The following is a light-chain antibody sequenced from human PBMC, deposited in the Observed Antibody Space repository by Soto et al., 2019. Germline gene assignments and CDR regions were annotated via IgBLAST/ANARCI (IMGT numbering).Light chain of an antibody. CDR1: QGISNL. J-gene: IGKJ5*01. CDR2: AAS. V-gene: IGKV1-27*01. Sequence: DIQMTQSPSSLSASVGGRITISCRASQGISNLLAWYQQKPGKAPKLLIYAASTLQSGVPSRISGSGSGTDFTLTISCLQSEDFATYYCQQYYSYPLITFGQGTRLEIK. CDR3: QQYYSYPLIT.